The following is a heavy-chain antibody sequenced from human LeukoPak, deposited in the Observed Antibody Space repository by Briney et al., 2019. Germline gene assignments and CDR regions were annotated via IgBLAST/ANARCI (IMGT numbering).Heavy chain of an antibody. CDR1: GGSISSYY. J-gene: IGHJ6*03. D-gene: IGHD6-6*01. CDR3: ARAPRKAPRGYYYYMDV. CDR2: IYYSGST. V-gene: IGHV4-59*12. Sequence: SETLSLTCTVSGGSISSYYWSWLRQPPGKGLEWLGYIYYSGSTNYNPSLKSRVTMSVDTSKNQFSLKLSSVTAADTAVYYCARAPRKAPRGYYYYMDVWGKGTTVTISS.